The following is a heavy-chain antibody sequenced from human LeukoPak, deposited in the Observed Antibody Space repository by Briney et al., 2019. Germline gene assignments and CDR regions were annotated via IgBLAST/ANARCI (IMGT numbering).Heavy chain of an antibody. CDR3: AKGSSTSSYDASDV. CDR2: ISGSGGST. J-gene: IGHJ6*02. Sequence: GGSLRLSCAASGFIFSSYAMSWVRQAPGKGLEWVSSISGSGGSTYSADSVKGRFTISRDNSKNTLYLQMNSLRAEDTAVYYCAKGSSTSSYDASDVWGQGTTVTVSS. D-gene: IGHD2-2*01. V-gene: IGHV3-23*01. CDR1: GFIFSSYA.